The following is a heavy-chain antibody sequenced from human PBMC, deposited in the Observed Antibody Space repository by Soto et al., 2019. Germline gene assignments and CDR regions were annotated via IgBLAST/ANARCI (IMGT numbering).Heavy chain of an antibody. Sequence: PGGSLRLSCAASGFTFSSYSMNWVRQAPGKGLEWVSYISSSSSTIYYADSVKGRFTISRDNAKNSLYLQMNSLRAEDTAVYYCARDPTDCSSTSCPYNWFDPWGQGTLVTVSS. D-gene: IGHD2-2*01. CDR1: GFTFSSYS. J-gene: IGHJ5*02. CDR2: ISSSSSTI. CDR3: ARDPTDCSSTSCPYNWFDP. V-gene: IGHV3-48*01.